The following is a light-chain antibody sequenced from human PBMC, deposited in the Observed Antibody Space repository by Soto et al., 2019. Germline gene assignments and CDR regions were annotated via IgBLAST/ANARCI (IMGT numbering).Light chain of an antibody. Sequence: QSVLTQPPSASGAPGQTVTISCSGSSSNIGINYVDWYQQLPGTAPRLLIYRNNLRPSGVPDRFSGSKSGTSASLAISGLRSEDEADYYCAGWEDILSGVFGTGTKVTVL. CDR1: SSNIGINY. CDR2: RNN. V-gene: IGLV1-47*01. CDR3: AGWEDILSGV. J-gene: IGLJ1*01.